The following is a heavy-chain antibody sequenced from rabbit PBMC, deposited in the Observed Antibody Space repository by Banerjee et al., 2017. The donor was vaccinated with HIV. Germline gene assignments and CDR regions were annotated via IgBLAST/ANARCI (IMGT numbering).Heavy chain of an antibody. CDR2: IYGGSSGIT. V-gene: IGHV1S45*01. D-gene: IGHD6-1*01. Sequence: QEQLEESGGDLVKPGASLTLTCTASGFSFSSSYHMCWVRQAPGKGLEWIACIYGGSSGITHYARWAKGRFTISKTSSTTVTLQMTSLTAADTATYFCARAAGYGGYGFATGFNLWGPGTLVTVS. CDR1: GFSFSSSYH. CDR3: ARAAGYGGYGFATGFNL. J-gene: IGHJ4*01.